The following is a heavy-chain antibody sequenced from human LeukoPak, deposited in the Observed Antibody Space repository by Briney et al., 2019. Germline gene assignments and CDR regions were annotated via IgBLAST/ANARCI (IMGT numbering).Heavy chain of an antibody. CDR3: ARRGTPYSSSSYHYDYYYMDV. D-gene: IGHD6-6*01. CDR2: ISSNGGNT. CDR1: GFTFSSHA. J-gene: IGHJ6*03. V-gene: IGHV3-64*01. Sequence: GGSLRLSCAASGFTFSSHAMDWGRQDPGQGLEFGSVISSNGGNTYYPKSVKGRFTISRDNSKNTLYLQMGSLRAEDMAVYYCARRGTPYSSSSYHYDYYYMDVWGKGTTVTVSS.